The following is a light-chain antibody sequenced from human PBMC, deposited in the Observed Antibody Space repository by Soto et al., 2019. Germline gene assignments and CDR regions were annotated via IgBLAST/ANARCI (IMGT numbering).Light chain of an antibody. V-gene: IGKV2-30*01. CDR2: KVP. CDR3: MQGTHWPQT. CDR1: QSLVDSDGNTY. Sequence: DVVMTQSPLSLPVTLGQAASISCRSSQSLVDSDGNTYFSWFQQRQGQSPRRLIDKVPKKDSGVPARFGDSGSCAAFTRKIGGVAGADVRVYYCMQGTHWPQTFSQGTNLVL. J-gene: IGKJ2*01.